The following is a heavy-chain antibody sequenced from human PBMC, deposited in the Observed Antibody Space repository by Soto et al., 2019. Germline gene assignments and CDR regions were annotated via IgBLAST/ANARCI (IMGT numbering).Heavy chain of an antibody. V-gene: IGHV1-69*02. D-gene: IGHD3-22*01. CDR3: ARGRYYYDSSGYYYPDY. CDR1: GGTFSSYT. CDR2: IIPILGIA. J-gene: IGHJ4*02. Sequence: QVQLVQSGAEVKKPGSSVKVSCKASGGTFSSYTISWVRQAPGQGLEWMGRIIPILGIANYAQKFQGRVTITADKSTSTAYMELSSPRSEDTAVYYCARGRYYYDSSGYYYPDYWVQGTLVTVSS.